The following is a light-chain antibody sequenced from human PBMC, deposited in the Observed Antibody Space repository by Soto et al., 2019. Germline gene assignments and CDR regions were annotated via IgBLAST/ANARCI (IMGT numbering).Light chain of an antibody. CDR1: SSNIGAGYD. CDR3: QSYDSSLSGSHVV. Sequence: SVLTQPPSVSGAPGQRVTISCTGSSSNIGAGYDVHWYQQLPGTAPKLLIYGNSNRPSGVPDRFSGSKSGTSASLAITGLQAEDEADYYWQSYDSSLSGSHVVFGGGTKLTVL. CDR2: GNS. V-gene: IGLV1-40*01. J-gene: IGLJ2*01.